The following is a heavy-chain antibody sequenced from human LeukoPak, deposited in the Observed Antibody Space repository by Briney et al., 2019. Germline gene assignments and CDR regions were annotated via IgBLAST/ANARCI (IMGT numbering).Heavy chain of an antibody. V-gene: IGHV4-34*01. CDR2: INHSGST. J-gene: IGHJ4*02. CDR1: GGSFSGYY. Sequence: SETLSLTCAVYGGSFSGYYWSWIRQPPGKGLEWIGEINHSGSTNYNPSLKSRVTISVDTSKNQFSLKLSSVTAADTAVYYCARGPRSGYYCHLYYFDYWGQGTLVTVSS. CDR3: ARGPRSGYYCHLYYFDY. D-gene: IGHD3-22*01.